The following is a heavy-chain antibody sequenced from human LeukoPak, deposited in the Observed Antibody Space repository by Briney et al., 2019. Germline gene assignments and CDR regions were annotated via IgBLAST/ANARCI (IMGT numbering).Heavy chain of an antibody. Sequence: ASVKVSCKASGYTFTSYGISWVRQAPGQGLEWMGWISAYNGNTNYAQKPQGRVTMTTDTSTNTAYMELRSLRSDDTAVYYCARERAVAGPDDYWGQGTLVTVSS. CDR3: ARERAVAGPDDY. J-gene: IGHJ4*02. D-gene: IGHD6-19*01. V-gene: IGHV1-18*01. CDR1: GYTFTSYG. CDR2: ISAYNGNT.